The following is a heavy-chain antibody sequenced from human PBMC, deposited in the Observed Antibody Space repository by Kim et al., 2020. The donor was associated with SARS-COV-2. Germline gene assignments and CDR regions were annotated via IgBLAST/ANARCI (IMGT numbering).Heavy chain of an antibody. CDR2: ISGSAGST. CDR3: AKGQSDFTSLNWFDP. J-gene: IGHJ5*02. CDR1: GFTFSSHS. Sequence: GGSLRLSCVASGFTFSSHSMNWVRQAPGKGLEWVAHISGSAGSTYYADSVKGRFTISRDNSKNILHLQIVSLRAEDTAVYYCAKGQSDFTSLNWFDPWGQGTLVTVSS. V-gene: IGHV3-23*01.